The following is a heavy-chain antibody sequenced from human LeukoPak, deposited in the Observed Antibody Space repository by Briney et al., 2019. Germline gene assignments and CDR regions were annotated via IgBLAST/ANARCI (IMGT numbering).Heavy chain of an antibody. V-gene: IGHV1-69*13. CDR3: ARGRRYFDWLLQPYYYYYGMDV. CDR1: GGTFSSYA. J-gene: IGHJ6*02. D-gene: IGHD3-9*01. CDR2: IIPIFGTA. Sequence: SVKVSCKASGGTFSSYAISWVRQAPGQGLEWMGGIIPIFGTANYAQKFQGRVTITADESTSTAYMELSSLRSEDTAVYYCARGRRYFDWLLQPYYYYYGMDVWGQGTTVTVSS.